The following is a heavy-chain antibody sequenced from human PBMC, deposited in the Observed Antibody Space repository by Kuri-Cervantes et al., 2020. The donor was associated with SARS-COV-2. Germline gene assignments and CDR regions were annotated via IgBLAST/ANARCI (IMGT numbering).Heavy chain of an antibody. D-gene: IGHD1-26*01. CDR2: INPNSGGT. J-gene: IGHJ5*02. CDR1: GYTFTGYY. CDR3: ATTSGSYRSNWFDP. Sequence: ASVKVSCKASGYTFTGYYMHWVRQAPGQGLEWMGWINPNSGGTNYAQKFQGRVTMTEDTSTDTAYMELSSLRSEDTAVYYCATTSGSYRSNWFDPWGQGTLVTVSS. V-gene: IGHV1-2*02.